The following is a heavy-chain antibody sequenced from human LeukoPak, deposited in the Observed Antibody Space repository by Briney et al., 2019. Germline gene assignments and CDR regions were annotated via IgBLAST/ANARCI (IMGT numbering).Heavy chain of an antibody. V-gene: IGHV4-4*02. Sequence: KASETLSLTCAVSGGSISSSNWWSWVRQPPGKGLEWIGEIYHSGSTNYNPSLKSRVTISVDKSKNQFSLKLSSVTAADTAVYYCARSGGSGWWYNWFDPWGQGTLVTVSS. CDR1: GGSISSSNW. J-gene: IGHJ5*02. CDR3: ARSGGSGWWYNWFDP. D-gene: IGHD6-19*01. CDR2: IYHSGST.